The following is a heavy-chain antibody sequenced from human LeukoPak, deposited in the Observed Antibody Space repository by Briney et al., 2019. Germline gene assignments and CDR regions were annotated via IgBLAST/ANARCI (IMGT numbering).Heavy chain of an antibody. V-gene: IGHV4-39*07. Sequence: PSETLSLTCTVSGGSISSSSYYWGWIRQPPGKGLEWIGSIYYSGSTYYNPSLKSRVTISVDTSKNQFSLKLSSVTAADTAVYYCARERGGAYVYYYYYYMDVWGKGTTVTVSS. CDR2: IYYSGST. D-gene: IGHD4-17*01. J-gene: IGHJ6*03. CDR3: ARERGGAYVYYYYYYMDV. CDR1: GGSISSSSYY.